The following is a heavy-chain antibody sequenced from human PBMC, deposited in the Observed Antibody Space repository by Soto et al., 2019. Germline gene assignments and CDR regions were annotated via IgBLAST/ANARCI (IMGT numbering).Heavy chain of an antibody. Sequence: PLQTQLRAGAFSWCTISRGGYSRNRILQPPGKGLEWIRYIYHSGSTYYNPSLKSRVTISVDRSKNQFSLKLSSVTAADTAVYYCARVADSSSWYPYFDYWGKGTLV. J-gene: IGHJ4*02. D-gene: IGHD6-13*01. V-gene: IGHV4-30-2*01. CDR1: WCTISRGGYS. CDR2: IYHSGST. CDR3: ARVADSSSWYPYFDY.